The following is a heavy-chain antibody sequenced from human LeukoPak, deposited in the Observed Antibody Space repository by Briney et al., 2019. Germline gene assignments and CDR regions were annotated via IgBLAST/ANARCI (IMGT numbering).Heavy chain of an antibody. D-gene: IGHD3-22*01. CDR1: GFTFSTYT. J-gene: IGHJ4*02. Sequence: GGSLRLSCAASGFTFSTYTMNWVRQAPGKGLEWVSSITSSSRYIYYADSVKGRFTISRDNAENSLYLQMNSLRAEDTAAYYCARHVVAVGFDYWGQGTPVTVSS. V-gene: IGHV3-21*01. CDR2: ITSSSRYI. CDR3: ARHVVAVGFDY.